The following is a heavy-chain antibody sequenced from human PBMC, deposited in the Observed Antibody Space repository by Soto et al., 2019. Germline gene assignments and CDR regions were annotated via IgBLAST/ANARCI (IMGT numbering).Heavy chain of an antibody. J-gene: IGHJ4*02. CDR2: IYWDDDK. CDR1: WFSLSTTAVG. D-gene: IGHD3-16*01. Sequence: QITLKESGPTLVKPTQTLTLTCTFSWFSLSTTAVGVGWIRQPPGKALEWLAFIYWDDDKRYSPSLKGRLTVTKDTPKNQVVLTMTDMDPVDTATYYCAHRDTSLEPRGEFDYWGQGTLVTVSS. V-gene: IGHV2-5*02. CDR3: AHRDTSLEPRGEFDY.